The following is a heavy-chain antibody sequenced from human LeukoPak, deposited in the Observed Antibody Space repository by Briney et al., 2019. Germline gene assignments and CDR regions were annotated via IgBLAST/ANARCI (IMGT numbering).Heavy chain of an antibody. CDR3: ARERIAARNWFDP. J-gene: IGHJ5*02. CDR1: GFTFSSYW. CDR2: IKQDGSEK. D-gene: IGHD6-13*01. V-gene: IGHV3-7*01. Sequence: PGGSLRLSCAASGFTFSSYWMSWVRQAPGKGLEWVANIKQDGSEKYCVDSVKGRFTISRDNAKNSLYLQMNSLRAEDTAVYYCARERIAARNWFDPWGQGTLVTVSS.